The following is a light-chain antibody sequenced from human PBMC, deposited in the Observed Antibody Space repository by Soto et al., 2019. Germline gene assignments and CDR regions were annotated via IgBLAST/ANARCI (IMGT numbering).Light chain of an antibody. CDR3: TSYTSSSTYV. Sequence: QSALTQPASVSGSPGQSITISCTGTSSDVGLYNHVSWYQHHPGKAPKLLIYEVTTRPSGVSSRFSGSKSGNTASLTVSGLQAEDEADYYCTSYTSSSTYVFGTGTKVTVL. J-gene: IGLJ1*01. CDR1: SSDVGLYNH. V-gene: IGLV2-14*01. CDR2: EVT.